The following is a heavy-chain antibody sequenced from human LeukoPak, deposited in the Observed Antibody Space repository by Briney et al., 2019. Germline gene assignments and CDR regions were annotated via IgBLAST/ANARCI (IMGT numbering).Heavy chain of an antibody. V-gene: IGHV3-7*01. CDR2: IKQDGSEK. J-gene: IGHJ4*02. Sequence: GGSMRLSCAASGFTFSNYWMSWVRQAPGKGLEWVANIKQDGSEKYYVDSVKGRFTVSRDNAQNSLYLQMNSVRGEDAAVYYCARDLGIDRFDCWGQGSLVTVSS. D-gene: IGHD1-26*01. CDR1: GFTFSNYW. CDR3: ARDLGIDRFDC.